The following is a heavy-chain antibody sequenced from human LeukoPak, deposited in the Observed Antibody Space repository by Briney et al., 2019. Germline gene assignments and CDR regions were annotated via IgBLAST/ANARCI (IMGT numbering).Heavy chain of an antibody. J-gene: IGHJ4*02. CDR3: ARAPYCSSTSCYPNFDY. CDR2: INWNGGST. D-gene: IGHD2-2*01. Sequence: RPGGSLRLSCAASGFTFDDYGMSWVRQAPGKGLECVSGINWNGGSTGYADSVKGRFTISRDNAKNSLYLQMNNLRAEDTALYYCARAPYCSSTSCYPNFDYWGQGTLVTVSS. CDR1: GFTFDDYG. V-gene: IGHV3-20*04.